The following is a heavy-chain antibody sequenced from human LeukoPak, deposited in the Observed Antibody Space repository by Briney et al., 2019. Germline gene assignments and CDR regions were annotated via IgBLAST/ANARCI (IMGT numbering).Heavy chain of an antibody. CDR3: ARSQPARYGMDV. J-gene: IGHJ6*02. CDR1: GGSFSGYY. CDR2: INHSGST. Sequence: SETLSLTRAVYGGSFSGYYWSWIRQPPGKGLEWIGEINHSGSTNYNPSLKSRVTISVDTSKNQFSLKLSSVTAADTAVYYCARSQPARYGMDVWGQGTTVTVSS. V-gene: IGHV4-34*01. D-gene: IGHD1-14*01.